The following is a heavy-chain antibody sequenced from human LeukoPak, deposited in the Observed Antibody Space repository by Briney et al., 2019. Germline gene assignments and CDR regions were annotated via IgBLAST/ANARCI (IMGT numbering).Heavy chain of an antibody. CDR2: IYYSGST. Sequence: SETLSLTCTVSGGSISSYYWSWIRQPPGKGLEWIGYIYYSGSTNYNPSLKSRVTISVDTSKNQFSLKLSSVTAADTAVYYCARDDCSGGSCYFNYWGQGTLVTVSS. CDR3: ARDDCSGGSCYFNY. J-gene: IGHJ4*02. CDR1: GGSISSYY. V-gene: IGHV4-59*01. D-gene: IGHD2-15*01.